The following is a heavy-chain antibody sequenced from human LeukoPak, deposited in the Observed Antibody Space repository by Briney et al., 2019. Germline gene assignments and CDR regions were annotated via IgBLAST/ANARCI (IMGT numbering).Heavy chain of an antibody. CDR1: GCSISGYY. Sequence: SETLSLTCTVSGCSISGYYWSWIRQPPGKGLEWIGFIYYSGSTKYNPSLKSRLTISVDTSKDKFSLKLSSVTAADTAVYYCARLSRIAAAGSYTYHSMDVWGQGTTVTVSS. CDR3: ARLSRIAAAGSYTYHSMDV. CDR2: IYYSGST. V-gene: IGHV4-59*08. D-gene: IGHD6-13*01. J-gene: IGHJ6*03.